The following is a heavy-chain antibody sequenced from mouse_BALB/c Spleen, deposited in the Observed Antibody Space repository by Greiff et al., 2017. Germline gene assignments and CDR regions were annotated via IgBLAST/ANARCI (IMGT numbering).Heavy chain of an antibody. CDR3: ARHFLYDYDEGYAMDY. CDR2: ISSGGSYT. D-gene: IGHD2-4*01. Sequence: EVQLVESGGDLVKPGGSLKLSCAASGFTFSSYGMSWVRQTPDKRLEWVATISSGGSYTYYPDSVKGRFTISRDNAKNTLYLQMSSLKSEDTAMYYCARHFLYDYDEGYAMDYWGQGTSVTVSS. J-gene: IGHJ4*01. V-gene: IGHV5-6*01. CDR1: GFTFSSYG.